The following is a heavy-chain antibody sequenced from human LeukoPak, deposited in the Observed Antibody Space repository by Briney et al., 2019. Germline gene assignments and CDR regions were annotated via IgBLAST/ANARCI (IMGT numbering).Heavy chain of an antibody. J-gene: IGHJ4*02. V-gene: IGHV4-59*01. Sequence: PSETLSLTCIVSGGSISGYYWSWIRQPPGKGLEWIGYIYYSGSTNYNPSLKSRVTISVDTSENQFSLKLSSVTAADTAVYYCARGMGGYCSGGSCPPDYWGQGTLVTVSS. CDR3: ARGMGGYCSGGSCPPDY. CDR1: GGSISGYY. CDR2: IYYSGST. D-gene: IGHD2-15*01.